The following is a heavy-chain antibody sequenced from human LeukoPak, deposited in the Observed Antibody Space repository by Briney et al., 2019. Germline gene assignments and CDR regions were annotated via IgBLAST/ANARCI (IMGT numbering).Heavy chain of an antibody. CDR1: GGSFSGYY. CDR2: INHSGST. Sequence: SETLSLTCAVSGGSFSGYYWSWIRQPPGKGLEWIGEINHSGSTNYNPSLKSRVTISVDTSKNQFSLKLTSVTAADTAVYYCARNVGGYRYGSEPYFDDWGQGTLVTVSS. D-gene: IGHD5-18*01. CDR3: ARNVGGYRYGSEPYFDD. J-gene: IGHJ4*02. V-gene: IGHV4-34*01.